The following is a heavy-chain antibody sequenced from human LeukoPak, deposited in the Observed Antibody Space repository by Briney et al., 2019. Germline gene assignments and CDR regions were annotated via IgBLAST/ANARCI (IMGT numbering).Heavy chain of an antibody. CDR1: GGSISSSSYY. CDR3: ARQLGQQLVLGSYYYMDV. V-gene: IGHV4-39*01. Sequence: PSEPLSLTCTVSGGSISSSSYYWGWLRQPPGKGLEWIGSIYYSGSTYYKPSLKSRVTISVDTSKNQLSLKLNSVTAADTAVYYCARQLGQQLVLGSYYYMDVWGKGTTVTVSS. D-gene: IGHD6-13*01. J-gene: IGHJ6*03. CDR2: IYYSGST.